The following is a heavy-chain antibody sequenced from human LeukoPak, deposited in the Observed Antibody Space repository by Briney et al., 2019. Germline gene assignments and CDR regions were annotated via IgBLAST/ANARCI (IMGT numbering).Heavy chain of an antibody. CDR2: ITGGGGGT. J-gene: IGHJ5*02. V-gene: IGHV3-23*01. CDR3: AKGSSSSCYTGLDP. D-gene: IGHD2-2*02. Sequence: GGSLILYSEDPGVTFSSYAMIWVRQAPGKGLEWVSAITGGGGGTFYADSVKGRFTISRDNSNNTLYLEMNSLRAEDTALYYCAKGSSSSCYTGLDPWGQGTLVTVSS. CDR1: GVTFSSYA.